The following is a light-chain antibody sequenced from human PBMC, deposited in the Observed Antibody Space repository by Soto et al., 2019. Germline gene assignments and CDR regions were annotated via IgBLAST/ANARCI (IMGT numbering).Light chain of an antibody. CDR2: GAS. CDR1: QSVSSN. CDR3: QQYNNWPLLT. Sequence: EIVMTQSPATLSVSPGERATLTCRASQSVSSNLAWYQQKPGQAPRLLIYGASTRATGIPARFSGNGSGTEFTLTISSLQSEDFAVYYCQQYNNWPLLTFGGGTKVDIK. V-gene: IGKV3-15*01. J-gene: IGKJ4*01.